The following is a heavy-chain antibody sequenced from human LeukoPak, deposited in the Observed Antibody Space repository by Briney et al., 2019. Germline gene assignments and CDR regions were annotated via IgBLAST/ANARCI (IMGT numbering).Heavy chain of an antibody. Sequence: GGSLRLSCVVSGIPFSDYYMNWIRQAPGTGLEWISYISSTSSYTDYADSVKGRFTISRDNSQNTLYLQMNSLGADDTAVYYCAKVATWTYFDSWGQGTLVTVSS. CDR1: GIPFSDYY. J-gene: IGHJ4*02. D-gene: IGHD3/OR15-3a*01. CDR3: AKVATWTYFDS. CDR2: ISSTSSYT. V-gene: IGHV3-11*05.